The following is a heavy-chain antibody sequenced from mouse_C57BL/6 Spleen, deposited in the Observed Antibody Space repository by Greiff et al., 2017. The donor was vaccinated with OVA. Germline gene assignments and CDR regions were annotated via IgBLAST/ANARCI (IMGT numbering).Heavy chain of an antibody. Sequence: EVQLVESGGGLVKPGGSLKLSCAASGFTFSDYGMHWVRQAPEKGLEWVAYISSGSSTIYYADKVKGRFTISRDNAKNTLFLQMTSLRSEDTDMYDYAITIYGSSYRLDYWGQGTTLTVSS. CDR1: GFTFSDYG. D-gene: IGHD1-1*01. CDR3: AITIYGSSYRLDY. CDR2: ISSGSSTI. J-gene: IGHJ2*01. V-gene: IGHV5-17*01.